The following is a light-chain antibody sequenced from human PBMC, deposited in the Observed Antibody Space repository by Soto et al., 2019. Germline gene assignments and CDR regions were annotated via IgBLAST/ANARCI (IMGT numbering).Light chain of an antibody. CDR1: SSNIGSNT. CDR2: SNN. J-gene: IGLJ1*01. Sequence: QSVLTQPPSASGTPGQRVTISCSGSSSNIGSNTVNWYQQLPGTAPKLLIYSNNQRPSGVPDRFSGSKSGTSASLAISGLQSEDEADYYGAAWDASLNGYVFGTGTKVTGL. CDR3: AAWDASLNGYV. V-gene: IGLV1-44*01.